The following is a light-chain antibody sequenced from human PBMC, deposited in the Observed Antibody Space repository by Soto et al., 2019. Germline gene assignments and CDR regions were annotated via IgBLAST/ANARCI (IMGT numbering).Light chain of an antibody. V-gene: IGLV2-14*01. CDR3: SLFTRSNTWV. Sequence: QSALTQPASVSGSPGQSVTISCTGISDGLHGYTYVSWYQHHPDKAHNLIIYEVSNRPSGVSNRFSGSKSGNTASLTISGLQAEDEATYYCSLFTRSNTWVFGGGTKLTVL. J-gene: IGLJ3*02. CDR2: EVS. CDR1: SDGLHGYTY.